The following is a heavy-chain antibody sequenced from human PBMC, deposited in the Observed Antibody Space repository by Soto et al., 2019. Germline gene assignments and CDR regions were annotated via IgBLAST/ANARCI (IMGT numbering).Heavy chain of an antibody. D-gene: IGHD3-3*01. CDR1: GFTFSSYG. V-gene: IGHV3-33*01. CDR2: IWYDGSNK. Sequence: QVQLVESGGGVVQPGRSLRLSCAASGFTFSSYGMHWVRQAPGKGLEWVAVIWYDGSNKYYADSVKGRFTISRDNSKNTLYLQMNSLRAEDTAVYYCARAGGRGYDFWSGYYTEYYFDYWGQGTLVTVSS. CDR3: ARAGGRGYDFWSGYYTEYYFDY. J-gene: IGHJ4*02.